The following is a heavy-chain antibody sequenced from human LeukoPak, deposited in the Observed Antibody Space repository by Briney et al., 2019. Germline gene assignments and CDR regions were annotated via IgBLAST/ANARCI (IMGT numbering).Heavy chain of an antibody. J-gene: IGHJ5*02. Sequence: GGSLRLSCAASGFTVSTNYMSWVRQAPGKGLEWVSVIYSGGSTYYADSVKGRFTISRDNSKNTLYLQMNSLRAEDTAVYYCARALEIGWFGERWFDPWGQGTLVTVSS. CDR1: GFTVSTNY. V-gene: IGHV3-53*01. D-gene: IGHD3-10*01. CDR2: IYSGGST. CDR3: ARALEIGWFGERWFDP.